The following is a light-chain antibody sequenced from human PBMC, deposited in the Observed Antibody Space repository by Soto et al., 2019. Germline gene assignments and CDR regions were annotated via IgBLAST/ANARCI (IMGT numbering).Light chain of an antibody. J-gene: IGKJ2*01. V-gene: IGKV3-15*01. CDR2: GAS. CDR1: RSVSSN. Sequence: EIVMTQSPATLSVSPGERATLSCRASRSVSSNLAWFQQKPGQAPRLLIYGASTRATGIPARFSGSGSGTEYTLPIISLQSEDFAVYYCQQYYNWPPYTFGQGTKLEIK. CDR3: QQYYNWPPYT.